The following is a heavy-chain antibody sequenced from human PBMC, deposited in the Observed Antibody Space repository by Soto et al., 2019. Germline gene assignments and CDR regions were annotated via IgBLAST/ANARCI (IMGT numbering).Heavy chain of an antibody. Sequence: EVQLVESGGGLVQPGGSLTLSCAASGFTFSSFWMTWVRQAPGKGLEWVANIKQDGSAKNYVDSVEGRFTVSRDNAKNSLYLQMNGLRVEDTAVYYCVRSQSAAYHAWGQGTMVIVSS. CDR3: VRSQSAAYHA. CDR1: GFTFSSFW. V-gene: IGHV3-7*01. D-gene: IGHD3-3*01. CDR2: IKQDGSAK. J-gene: IGHJ3*01.